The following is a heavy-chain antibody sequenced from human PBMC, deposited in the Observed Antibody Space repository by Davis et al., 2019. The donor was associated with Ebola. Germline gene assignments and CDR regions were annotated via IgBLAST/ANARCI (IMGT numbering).Heavy chain of an antibody. Sequence: GESLKISCAASGFTFSGYGMNWVRQAPGKGLEWVAPTSSNSRDIYYTDSVKGRFTISRDNAKNTLYLEMDSLTDDDTALYYCTRGVDTTLASWSDALNVWGQGTMVTVSS. D-gene: IGHD2-15*01. CDR2: TSSNSRDI. V-gene: IGHV3-21*01. J-gene: IGHJ3*01. CDR1: GFTFSGYG. CDR3: TRGVDTTLASWSDALNV.